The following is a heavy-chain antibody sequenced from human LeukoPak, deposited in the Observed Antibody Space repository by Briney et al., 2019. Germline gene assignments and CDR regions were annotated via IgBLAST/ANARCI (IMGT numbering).Heavy chain of an antibody. D-gene: IGHD3-10*01. Sequence: ASVTVSCQASGYTFTGYYMHWVRQAPGKGLEWMGWINPNSGGTKYAQKFQDRVTMTRDTSITTAYMELSSLRSDDTAVYYCARDRYSSVRGVIPNWFDPWGQGTLVTVSS. CDR2: INPNSGGT. CDR1: GYTFTGYY. V-gene: IGHV1-2*02. CDR3: ARDRYSSVRGVIPNWFDP. J-gene: IGHJ5*02.